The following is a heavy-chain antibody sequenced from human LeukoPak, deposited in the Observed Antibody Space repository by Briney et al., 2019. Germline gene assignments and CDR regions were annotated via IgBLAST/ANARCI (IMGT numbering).Heavy chain of an antibody. J-gene: IGHJ4*02. CDR2: INPNSGGT. Sequence: ASVKVSCKASGYTFTGYYMHWVRQAPGQGLEWMGWINPNSGGTDYAQKFQGRVTMTRDTSISTAYMELSRLRSDDTAVYYCARDGGAYCGGDCYFADDYWGQGTLVTVS. CDR3: ARDGGAYCGGDCYFADDY. V-gene: IGHV1-2*02. D-gene: IGHD2-21*02. CDR1: GYTFTGYY.